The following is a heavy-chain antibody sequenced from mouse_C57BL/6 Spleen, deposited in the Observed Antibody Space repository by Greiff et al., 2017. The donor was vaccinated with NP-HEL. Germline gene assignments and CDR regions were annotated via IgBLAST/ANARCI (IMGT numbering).Heavy chain of an antibody. J-gene: IGHJ4*01. CDR3: ARSRYSPYYAMDY. V-gene: IGHV1-18*01. CDR1: GYTFTDYN. Sequence: VQLQQSGPELVKPGASVKIPCKASGYTFTDYNMDWVKQSPGKSLEWIGDINPNNGGTIYNQKFKGKATLTVDKSSSTAYMELRSLTSEDTAVYYCARSRYSPYYAMDYWGQGTSVTVSS. CDR2: INPNNGGT. D-gene: IGHD2-12*01.